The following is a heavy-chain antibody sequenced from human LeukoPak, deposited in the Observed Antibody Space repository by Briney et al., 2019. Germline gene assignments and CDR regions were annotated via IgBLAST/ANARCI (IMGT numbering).Heavy chain of an antibody. CDR3: ARDGQLVRYFDY. V-gene: IGHV4-30-2*01. CDR1: GGSISSGGYS. J-gene: IGHJ4*02. D-gene: IGHD6-13*01. CDR2: IYHSGST. Sequence: PSETLSLTCAVSGGSISSGGYSWSWIRQPPGKGLEWIGYIYHSGSTYYNPSLKSRVTISVDRSKNQFSLKLSSVTAADTAVYYCARDGQLVRYFDYWGQGTLVTVSS.